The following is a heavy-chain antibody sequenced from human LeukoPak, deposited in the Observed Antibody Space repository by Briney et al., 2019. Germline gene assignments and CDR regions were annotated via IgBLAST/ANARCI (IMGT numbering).Heavy chain of an antibody. CDR1: GYTLIGYY. J-gene: IGHJ3*02. CDR2: INPNSGGT. D-gene: IGHD3-22*01. CDR3: ARGDSSGYYYAFDI. V-gene: IGHV1-2*02. Sequence: ASVKVSCKASGYTLIGYYMHWVRQAPGQGLEWMGWINPNSGGTNYAQNFQGRVTMTRDTSISTAYMELSRLRSDDTAAYYCARGDSSGYYYAFDIWGQGTMVTVSS.